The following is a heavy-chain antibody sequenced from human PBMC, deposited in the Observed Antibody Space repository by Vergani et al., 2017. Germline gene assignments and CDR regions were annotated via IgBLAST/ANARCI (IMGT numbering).Heavy chain of an antibody. J-gene: IGHJ6*02. Sequence: EVQLVQSGAEVKKPGESLKISCKGSGYSFTSYWIGWVRQMPGKGLEWMGIIYPGDSDTRYSPSFQGQVTISADKSISTAYLQWSSLQASDTAMYYCARAYYDFWSGYPYYGMDVWGQGTTVTVSS. D-gene: IGHD3-3*01. CDR3: ARAYYDFWSGYPYYGMDV. CDR2: IYPGDSDT. CDR1: GYSFTSYW. V-gene: IGHV5-51*01.